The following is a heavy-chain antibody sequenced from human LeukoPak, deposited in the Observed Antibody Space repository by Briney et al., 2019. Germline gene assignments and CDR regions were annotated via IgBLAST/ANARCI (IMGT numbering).Heavy chain of an antibody. CDR1: GFTFSSYS. V-gene: IGHV3-21*01. Sequence: PGGSLRLSCAASGFTFSSYSMNWVRQAPGKGLEWVSSISSSSSYIYYADSVKGRFTISRDNAKNSLYLQMNSLRVEDTAVYYCARDLYHENYYYHYMDVWGKGTTVTVSS. CDR2: ISSSSSYI. J-gene: IGHJ6*03. D-gene: IGHD2-2*01. CDR3: ARDLYHENYYYHYMDV.